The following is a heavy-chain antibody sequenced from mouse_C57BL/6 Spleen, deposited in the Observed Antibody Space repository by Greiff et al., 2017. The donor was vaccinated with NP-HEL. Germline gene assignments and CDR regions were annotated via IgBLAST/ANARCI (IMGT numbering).Heavy chain of an antibody. CDR1: GFTFSDYY. CDR2: ISNGGGST. D-gene: IGHD2-4*01. V-gene: IGHV5-12*01. Sequence: EVQLVESGGGLVQPGGSLKLSCAASGFTFSDYYMYWVRQTPEKRLEWVAYISNGGGSTYYPDTVKGRFTISRDNAKNTLYLQMSRLKSEDTAMYYCARREDDYDGEFAYWGQGTLVTVSA. CDR3: ARREDDYDGEFAY. J-gene: IGHJ3*01.